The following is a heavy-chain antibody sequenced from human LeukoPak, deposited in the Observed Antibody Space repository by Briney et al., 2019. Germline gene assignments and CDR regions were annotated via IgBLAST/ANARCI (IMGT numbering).Heavy chain of an antibody. CDR3: ARAGITMVRGVNNWFDP. CDR1: GGSVSSSSYY. D-gene: IGHD3-10*01. J-gene: IGHJ5*02. CDR2: IYYSGST. V-gene: IGHV4-39*01. Sequence: PSETLSLTCTVSGGSVSSSSYYWGWIRQPPGKGLEWIGSIYYSGSTYYNPSLKSRVTISVDTSKNQFSLKLSSVTAADTAVYYCARAGITMVRGVNNWFDPWGQGTLVTVSS.